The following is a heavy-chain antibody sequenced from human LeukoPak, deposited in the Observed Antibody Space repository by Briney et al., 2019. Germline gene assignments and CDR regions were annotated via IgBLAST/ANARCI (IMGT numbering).Heavy chain of an antibody. CDR2: INHSGST. V-gene: IGHV4-34*01. D-gene: IGHD2-2*01. J-gene: IGHJ4*02. CDR3: ARVDTVVVPAAIDY. CDR1: GGSFSGYY. Sequence: SETLSLTCAVYGGSFSGYYWSWIRQPPGKGLEWIGEINHSGSTNYNPSLKSRVTLPVDTSKNQFSLKLNSVTAADTAVYYCARVDTVVVPAAIDYWGQGTLVTVPS.